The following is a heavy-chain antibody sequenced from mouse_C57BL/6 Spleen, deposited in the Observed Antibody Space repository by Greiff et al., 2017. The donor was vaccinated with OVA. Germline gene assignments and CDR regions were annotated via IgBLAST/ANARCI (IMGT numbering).Heavy chain of an antibody. J-gene: IGHJ1*03. Sequence: DVHLVESGGDLVKPGGSLKLSCAASGFTFSSYGMSWVRQTPDKRLEWVATISSGGSYTYYPDSVKGRFTISRDNAKNTLYLQMSSLKSEDTAMYYCARHLTTTYFDVWGTGTTVTVSS. CDR3: ARHLTTTYFDV. D-gene: IGHD1-1*01. V-gene: IGHV5-6*01. CDR2: ISSGGSYT. CDR1: GFTFSSYG.